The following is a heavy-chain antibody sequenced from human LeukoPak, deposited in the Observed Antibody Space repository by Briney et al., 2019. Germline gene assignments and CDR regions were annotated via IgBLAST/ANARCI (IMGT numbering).Heavy chain of an antibody. Sequence: PSETLSLTCAVYGGSFRGYYWSWIRQPPGKGLEWIGEINHSGSTNYNPSLKSRVTISVDTSKNQFSLKLSSVTAADTAVYYCARGRGCSSTSCYALFDYWGQGTLVTVSS. CDR2: INHSGST. D-gene: IGHD2-2*01. CDR1: GGSFRGYY. V-gene: IGHV4-34*01. CDR3: ARGRGCSSTSCYALFDY. J-gene: IGHJ4*02.